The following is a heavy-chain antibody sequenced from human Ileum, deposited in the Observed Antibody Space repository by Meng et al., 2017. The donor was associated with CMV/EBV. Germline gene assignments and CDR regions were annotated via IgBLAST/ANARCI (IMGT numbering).Heavy chain of an antibody. D-gene: IGHD3-10*01. J-gene: IGHJ4*02. Sequence: SGFTVTSNSMSWVRQAPGTGLEWVSFIYTDGTTYYVDSVKGRFTISRDNSKNTVYLQMNSLKTEDAAVYYCARGIRTEFITIPGVWDSWGQGTLVTVSS. CDR2: IYTDGTT. V-gene: IGHV3-66*02. CDR1: GFTVTSNS. CDR3: ARGIRTEFITIPGVWDS.